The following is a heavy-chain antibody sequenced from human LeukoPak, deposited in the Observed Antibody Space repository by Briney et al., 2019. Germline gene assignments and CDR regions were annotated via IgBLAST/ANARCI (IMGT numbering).Heavy chain of an antibody. CDR3: AKDRSPSVVPAATYDY. CDR2: ISRNSGSI. V-gene: IGHV3-9*01. J-gene: IGHJ4*02. Sequence: GGSLRLSCAASGFTFDDYAMHWVRHAPGKGLEWVSGISRNSGSIGYADSVKGRFTISRDNAKNSLYLQMNSLRAEDTALYYCAKDRSPSVVPAATYDYWGQGTLVTVSS. CDR1: GFTFDDYA. D-gene: IGHD2-2*01.